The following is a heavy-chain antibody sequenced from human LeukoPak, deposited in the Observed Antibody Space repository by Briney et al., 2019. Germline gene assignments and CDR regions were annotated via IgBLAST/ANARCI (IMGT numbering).Heavy chain of an antibody. CDR1: GFTFSSYW. CDR3: ARDLSSWLGGSFDY. J-gene: IGHJ4*02. Sequence: GGSLRLSCAASGFTFSSYWMSWVRQPPGKGLEWVANINQDGSDKYYVESVKGRFTISRDNAKNSLYLQMNSLRAEDTAVYYCARDLSSWLGGSFDYWGQGTLVTVSS. CDR2: INQDGSDK. D-gene: IGHD2-15*01. V-gene: IGHV3-7*01.